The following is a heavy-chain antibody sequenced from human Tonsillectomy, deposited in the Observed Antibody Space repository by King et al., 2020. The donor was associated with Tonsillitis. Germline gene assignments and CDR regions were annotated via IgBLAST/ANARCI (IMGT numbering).Heavy chain of an antibody. J-gene: IGHJ6*02. CDR1: GYTFTGYY. V-gene: IGHV1-2*02. CDR2: INPNSGGT. Sequence: VQLVQSGAEVKKPGASVKVSCKASGYTFTGYYMHWVRQAPGQGLEWMGWINPNSGGTNYAQNFQGRVTMTRDTSISTAYMELSRLRSDDTAVYYCARVGQYYYYGIDGWGHGTTVTVSS. CDR3: ARVGQYYYYGIDG.